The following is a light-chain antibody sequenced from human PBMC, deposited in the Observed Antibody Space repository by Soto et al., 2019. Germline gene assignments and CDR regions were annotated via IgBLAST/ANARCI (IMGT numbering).Light chain of an antibody. CDR3: QHYNSYSEA. CDR1: QGLFNSDDGNIY. V-gene: IGKV2-40*01. CDR2: KAS. Sequence: ILMTQTPRSLSFTPGEPSSISCSASQGLFNSDDGNIYLDWYLQKPGQSPRLLIYKASTLKSGVPSRFSGSGSGTEFTLTISSLQPDDFATYYCQHYNSYSEAFGQGTKVDIK. J-gene: IGKJ1*01.